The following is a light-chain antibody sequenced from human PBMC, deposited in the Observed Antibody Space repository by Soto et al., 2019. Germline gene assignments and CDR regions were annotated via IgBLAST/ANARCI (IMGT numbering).Light chain of an antibody. CDR3: QQYSSYWA. V-gene: IGKV1-5*03. CDR2: NAS. Sequence: DIQMTQSPYTLSASVGARVTITCRASQSISTWLAWYQQKPGKAPKLLIKNASRLESGVPSGFSGSGSGTEFTLTVIRLQPDVAATYYCQQYSSYWAFGQGTKVEIK. J-gene: IGKJ1*01. CDR1: QSISTW.